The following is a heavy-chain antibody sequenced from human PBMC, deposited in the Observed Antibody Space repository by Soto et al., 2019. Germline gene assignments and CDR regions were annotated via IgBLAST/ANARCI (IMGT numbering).Heavy chain of an antibody. D-gene: IGHD2-21*01. CDR1: GGTFSSYA. J-gene: IGHJ4*02. V-gene: IGHV1-69*01. CDR2: IIPIFGTA. Sequence: QVQLVQSGAEVKKPGSSVKVSCKASGGTFSSYAISWVRQAPGQGLEWMGGIIPIFGTANYAQKFQGRVTITADESTSTAYMELSSLRSEDTAVYYCAKSGRSYSHIVVVIAILIDYWGQGTLVTVSS. CDR3: AKSGRSYSHIVVVIAILIDY.